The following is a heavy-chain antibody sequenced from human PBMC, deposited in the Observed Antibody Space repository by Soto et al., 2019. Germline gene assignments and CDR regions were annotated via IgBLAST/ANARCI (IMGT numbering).Heavy chain of an antibody. J-gene: IGHJ5*02. Sequence: SQTLSLPCVISGDSVSSNSALWNWIRQSPSRGLEWLGRTYYRSKWYSDYAVSVKGRITINPDTSKNQFSLQLDSVAPEDTAVYYCVREIAPRGFDPWGHGTLVTVSS. V-gene: IGHV6-1*01. D-gene: IGHD2-21*01. CDR3: VREIAPRGFDP. CDR2: TYYRSKWYS. CDR1: GDSVSSNSAL.